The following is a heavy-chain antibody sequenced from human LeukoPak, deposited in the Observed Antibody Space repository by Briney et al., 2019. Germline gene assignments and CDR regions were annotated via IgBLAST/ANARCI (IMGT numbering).Heavy chain of an antibody. D-gene: IGHD6-13*01. CDR2: ISGSGGST. V-gene: IGHV3-23*01. CDR3: ARGQYEAVAGTRTGWFDP. J-gene: IGHJ5*02. CDR1: GFTFSSYA. Sequence: GGSLRLSCVVSGFTFSSYAMSWVRQAPGKGLECVSGISGSGGSTNYADSVKGRFTISRDNPKNTLYLQMNTLGAEDTAVYYCARGQYEAVAGTRTGWFDPWGQGTLVTVSS.